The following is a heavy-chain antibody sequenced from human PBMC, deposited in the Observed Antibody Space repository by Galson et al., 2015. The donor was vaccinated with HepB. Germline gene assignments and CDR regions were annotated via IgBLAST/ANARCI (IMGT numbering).Heavy chain of an antibody. CDR2: MNTNTGKP. J-gene: IGHJ6*03. CDR3: ARSPLRFLDWLPYYDYYYMDV. V-gene: IGHV7-4-1*02. CDR1: GYTFTDYV. Sequence: SVKVSCKASGYTFTDYVVNWVRQAPGQGLEWMGWMNTNTGKPTYAPGFAGRSVFPLDTSVTTAYLQISSLETDDTAVYYCARSPLRFLDWLPYYDYYYMDVWGEGTPVTVSS. D-gene: IGHD3-3*01.